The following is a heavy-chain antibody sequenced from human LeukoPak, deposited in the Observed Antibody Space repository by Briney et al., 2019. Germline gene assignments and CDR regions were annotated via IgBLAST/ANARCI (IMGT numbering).Heavy chain of an antibody. J-gene: IGHJ4*02. CDR3: ARALYDSSGYYSYYFDY. Sequence: PSETLSLTCTVSGGSISSYYWSWIRQPPGKGLEWIGYIYYSGSTYYNPSLKSRVTISVDTSKNQFSLKLSSVTAADTAVYYCARALYDSSGYYSYYFDYWGQGTLVTVSS. D-gene: IGHD3-22*01. V-gene: IGHV4-59*01. CDR2: IYYSGST. CDR1: GGSISSYY.